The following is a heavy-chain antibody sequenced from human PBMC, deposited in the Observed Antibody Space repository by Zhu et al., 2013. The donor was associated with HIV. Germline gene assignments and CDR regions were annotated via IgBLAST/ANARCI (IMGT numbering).Heavy chain of an antibody. D-gene: IGHD3-10*01. Sequence: QVQLVQSGAEVKKPGSSVKVSCKASGGTFSSYAISWVRQAPGQGLEWMGGIIPIFGTANYAQKFQGRVTITADESTSTAYMELSSLRSEDTAVYYCARAPKXYYGSGSYKSNWFDPWGQGTLVHRL. CDR3: ARAPKXYYGSGSYKSNWFDP. CDR1: GGTFSSYA. J-gene: IGHJ5*02. V-gene: IGHV1-69*01. CDR2: IIPIFGTA.